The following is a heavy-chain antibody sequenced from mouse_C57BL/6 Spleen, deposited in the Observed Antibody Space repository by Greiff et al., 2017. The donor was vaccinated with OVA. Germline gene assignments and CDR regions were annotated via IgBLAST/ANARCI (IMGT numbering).Heavy chain of an antibody. D-gene: IGHD1-1*01. V-gene: IGHV1-69*01. CDR2: IDPSDSYT. CDR3: ARSDYYGSSYSDY. J-gene: IGHJ2*01. CDR1: GYTFTSYW. Sequence: QFQLQQPGAELVMPGASVKLSCKASGYTFTSYWMHWVKQRPGQGLEWIGEIDPSDSYTNYNQKFKGKSTLTVDKSSSTAYMQLSSLTSEDSAVYYCARSDYYGSSYSDYWGQGTTLTVSS.